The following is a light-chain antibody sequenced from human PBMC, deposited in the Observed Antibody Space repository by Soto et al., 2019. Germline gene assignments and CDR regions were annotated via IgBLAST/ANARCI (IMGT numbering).Light chain of an antibody. CDR1: QSISSY. V-gene: IGKV1-5*03. J-gene: IGKJ1*01. Sequence: DIQMTQSPSTLSASVGDRVTITCRASQSISSYLAWYQQKPGKAPKLLIYKASSLESGVPSRFSGSGSGTEFTLTINSLQPDDFATYYGQQYNSYSPWTFGQGTKVDIK. CDR3: QQYNSYSPWT. CDR2: KAS.